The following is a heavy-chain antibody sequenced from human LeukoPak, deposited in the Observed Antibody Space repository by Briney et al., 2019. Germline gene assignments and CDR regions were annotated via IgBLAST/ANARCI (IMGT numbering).Heavy chain of an antibody. CDR2: IIPIFGTA. J-gene: IGHJ5*02. D-gene: IGHD2-2*01. Sequence: ASVKVSCKASGGTFSSYAISWVRQALGQGLEWMGGIIPIFGTANYAQKFQGRVTITTDESTSTAYMELNSLRSEDTAVYYCARGLGYCSSTSCYSRFDPWGQGTLVTVSS. V-gene: IGHV1-69*05. CDR1: GGTFSSYA. CDR3: ARGLGYCSSTSCYSRFDP.